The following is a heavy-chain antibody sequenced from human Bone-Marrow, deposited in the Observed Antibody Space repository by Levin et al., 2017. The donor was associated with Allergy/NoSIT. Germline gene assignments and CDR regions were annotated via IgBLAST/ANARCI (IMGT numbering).Heavy chain of an antibody. V-gene: IGHV4-59*01. D-gene: IGHD5-12*01. CDR2: IYYSGST. CDR1: GGSISSYY. Sequence: SETLSLTCTVSGGSISSYYWSWIRQPPGKGLEWIGYIYYSGSTNYNPSLKSRVTISVDTSKNQFSLKLSSVTAADTAVYYCARMGVNSGYDSQSNYYYDYMDVWGPGTTVTVSS. CDR3: ARMGVNSGYDSQSNYYYDYMDV. J-gene: IGHJ6*03.